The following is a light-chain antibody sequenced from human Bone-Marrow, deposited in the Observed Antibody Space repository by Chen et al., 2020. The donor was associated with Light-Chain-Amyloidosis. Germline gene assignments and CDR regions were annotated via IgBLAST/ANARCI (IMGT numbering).Light chain of an antibody. V-gene: IGLV3-1*01. CDR3: QAWDSSTVI. J-gene: IGLJ2*01. Sequence: SYELTQPPSVSVSPGQTASITCSGDKLGDRYTYWYQLKSGQSPVLVIYEDKKRPSGIPERFSGSKSGNTATLTISGTQPMDEADYYCQAWDSSTVIFGGGTKLTVL. CDR2: EDK. CDR1: KLGDRY.